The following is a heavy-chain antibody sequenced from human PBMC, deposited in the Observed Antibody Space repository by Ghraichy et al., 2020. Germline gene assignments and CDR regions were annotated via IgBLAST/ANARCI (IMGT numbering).Heavy chain of an antibody. V-gene: IGHV3-43*01. D-gene: IGHD4-17*01. CDR2: ISRDGGST. Sequence: GGSLRLSCAASGFTFDDYTMHLVRQAPGKGLEWLSLISRDGGSTYYADSVRGRFTISRDNIKNSLYLQMDSLRSEDTALYYCSKSTPSTVTTSDFWGRGTLVTVSS. CDR3: SKSTPSTVTTSDF. CDR1: GFTFDDYT. J-gene: IGHJ4*02.